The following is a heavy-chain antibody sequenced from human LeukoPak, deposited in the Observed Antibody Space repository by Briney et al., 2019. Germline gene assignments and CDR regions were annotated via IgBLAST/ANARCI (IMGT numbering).Heavy chain of an antibody. Sequence: HPSETLSLTCSVSGGSISSNGYYWGWIRQTPGKGLEWIGSIYYSGSIFDNPSLKSRVTISMDKSRNQFSLKLSSVTAADTAVYYCARVPRIAAAGTDFDYWGQGTLVTVSS. V-gene: IGHV4-39*07. CDR1: GGSISSNGYY. CDR2: IYYSGSI. CDR3: ARVPRIAAAGTDFDY. J-gene: IGHJ4*02. D-gene: IGHD6-13*01.